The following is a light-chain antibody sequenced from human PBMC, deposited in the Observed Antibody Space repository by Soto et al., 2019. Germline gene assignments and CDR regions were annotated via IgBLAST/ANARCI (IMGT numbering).Light chain of an antibody. Sequence: DIQMTQSPSSLSASVGDRVTITCRASQSISSYLNWYQQKPGKAPKLLIYAASTLQSGVPSRFSGSASGTEFTLTVSSLQPEDSAAYYCQQSHSTPYTFGQGPKLEIK. CDR1: QSISSY. V-gene: IGKV1-39*01. CDR2: AAS. J-gene: IGKJ2*01. CDR3: QQSHSTPYT.